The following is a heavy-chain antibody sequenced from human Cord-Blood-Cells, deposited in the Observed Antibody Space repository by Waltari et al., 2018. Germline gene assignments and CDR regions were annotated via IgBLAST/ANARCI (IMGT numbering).Heavy chain of an antibody. J-gene: IGHJ4*02. CDR1: GYTFTSYD. V-gene: IGHV1-8*01. Sequence: QVQLVQSGAAVKKPGASVKVSCKASGYTFTSYDINWVRQATGQGLEWMGWMNHNSGNTGYAQEFQGRVTMTRNTSISTAYMELSSLRSEDTAVYYCARGMLKQLDFDYWGQGTLVTVSS. CDR3: ARGMLKQLDFDY. CDR2: MNHNSGNT. D-gene: IGHD6-6*01.